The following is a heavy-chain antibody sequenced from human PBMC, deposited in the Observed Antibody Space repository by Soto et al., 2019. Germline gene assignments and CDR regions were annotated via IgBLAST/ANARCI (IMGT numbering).Heavy chain of an antibody. CDR2: IIPMFGAA. J-gene: IGHJ6*01. CDR3: ARQRAMPSNFGAGMPV. Sequence: QVHLVQSGAEVTKPGSSVKVSCTASGGTFGSYTVTWVRQAPGQGLEWMGEIIPMFGAASYAQKFQGRVSLTADKSTTTAHIALSMLSPDDTAVYVCARQRAMPSNFGAGMPVWGHGTRVTVSS. CDR1: GGTFGSYT. D-gene: IGHD3-10*01. V-gene: IGHV1-69*06.